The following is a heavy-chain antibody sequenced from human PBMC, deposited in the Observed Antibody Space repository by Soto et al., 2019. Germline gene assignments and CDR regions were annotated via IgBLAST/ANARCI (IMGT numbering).Heavy chain of an antibody. CDR2: MKPNSGNT. CDR1: GYPFTSYD. J-gene: IGHJ4*02. CDR3: AREVAVAGLDY. V-gene: IGHV1-8*01. Sequence: QVQLVQSGAEVKKPGASVKVSCQASGYPFTSYDINWVRQATGQGLEWMGWMKPNSGNTDYAQKVQGRVTMTSNTSISTAYMELSSLRSDDTAVYYCAREVAVAGLDYWGQGTLVTVSS. D-gene: IGHD6-19*01.